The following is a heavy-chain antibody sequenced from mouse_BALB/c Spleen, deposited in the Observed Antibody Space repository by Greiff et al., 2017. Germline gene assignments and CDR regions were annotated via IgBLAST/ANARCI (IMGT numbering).Heavy chain of an antibody. J-gene: IGHJ3*01. CDR2: IYPGDGDT. D-gene: IGHD2-3*01. Sequence: VQRVESGAELVRPGSSVKISCKASGYAFSSYWMNWVKQRPGQGLEWIGQIYPGDGDTNYNGKFKGKATLTADKSSSTAYMQLSSLTSEDSAVYFCARRGWFAWFAYWGQGTLVTVSA. V-gene: IGHV1-80*01. CDR1: GYAFSSYW. CDR3: ARRGWFAWFAY.